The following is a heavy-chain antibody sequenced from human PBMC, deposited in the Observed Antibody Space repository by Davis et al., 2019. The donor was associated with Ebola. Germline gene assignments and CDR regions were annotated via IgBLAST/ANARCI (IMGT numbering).Heavy chain of an antibody. Sequence: GESLKISCKGSGYSFTSYWIGWVRQMPGKGLEWMGRIDPSDSYTNYSPSFQGHVTISADKSISTAYLQWSSLKASDTAMYYCARQGMGARQQLEGDLFDYWGQGTLVTVSS. CDR1: GYSFTSYW. CDR2: IDPSDSYT. J-gene: IGHJ4*02. D-gene: IGHD6-13*01. CDR3: ARQGMGARQQLEGDLFDY. V-gene: IGHV5-10-1*01.